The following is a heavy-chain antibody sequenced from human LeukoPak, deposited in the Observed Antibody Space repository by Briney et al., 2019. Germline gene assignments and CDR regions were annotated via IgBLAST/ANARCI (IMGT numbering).Heavy chain of an antibody. V-gene: IGHV3-20*01. Sequence: GGSLRLSCAASGFTFDDYGMSWVRQAPGKGLEWVSGINWNGGSTGYADSVKGRFTISRDNAKNSLYLQMNSLRAGDTALYHCARGNYGSGSYDYFDYWGQGTLVTVSS. CDR2: INWNGGST. CDR3: ARGNYGSGSYDYFDY. D-gene: IGHD3-10*01. CDR1: GFTFDDYG. J-gene: IGHJ4*02.